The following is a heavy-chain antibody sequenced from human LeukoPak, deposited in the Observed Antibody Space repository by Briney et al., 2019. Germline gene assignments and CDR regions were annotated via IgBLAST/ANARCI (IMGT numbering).Heavy chain of an antibody. V-gene: IGHV4-31*03. J-gene: IGHJ5*02. CDR3: ARGLLWIGYPSTVFTRFAP. CDR2: SYKSGST. CDR1: GCTISSDDYY. D-gene: IGHD3-3*01. Sequence: PSETLSLTCTVSGCTISSDDYYWSWLRQRPGQGLEWVGYSYKSGSTYYNPALRSRITISVDTFKSQFSLELSSVTAAETALYFCARGLLWIGYPSTVFTRFAPWGQGTLVTPSS.